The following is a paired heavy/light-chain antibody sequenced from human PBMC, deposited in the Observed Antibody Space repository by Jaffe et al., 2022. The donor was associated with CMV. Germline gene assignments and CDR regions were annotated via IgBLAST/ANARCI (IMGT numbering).Light chain of an antibody. V-gene: IGKV1-33*01. CDR2: DAS. CDR1: QDISRS. CDR3: QQYDNLPQT. J-gene: IGKJ1*01. Sequence: DIQMTQSPSSLSASVGDRVTITCQASQDISRSLNWYQQKPGKAPNLLIFDASHLETGVPSRFSGSGSGTDFTFTISSLQPEDIATYYCQQYDNLPQTFGQGTKVEIK.
Heavy chain of an antibody. J-gene: IGHJ4*02. Sequence: EVQLVESGGGLVQPGRSLRLSCAASGFSFDDYGMHWVRQAPGKGLEWVSGINWNSGIIEYADSVKGRFTISRDNAKNSLYLQMNSLRVEDTALYYCVRDKWELLKGLFDYWGQGTLVTVSS. CDR3: VRDKWELLKGLFDY. D-gene: IGHD1-26*01. CDR1: GFSFDDYG. CDR2: INWNSGII. V-gene: IGHV3-9*01.